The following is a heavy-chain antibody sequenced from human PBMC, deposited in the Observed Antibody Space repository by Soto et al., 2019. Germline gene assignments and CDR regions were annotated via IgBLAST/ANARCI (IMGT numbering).Heavy chain of an antibody. CDR3: AKDLVSWDIVATMMINYYYYGMDV. CDR1: GFTFSSYG. CDR2: ISYDGSNK. Sequence: GGSLRLSCAASGFTFSSYGMHWVRQAPGKGLEWVAVISYDGSNKYYADSVKGRFTISRDNSKNTLYLQMNSLRAEDTAVYYCAKDLVSWDIVATMMINYYYYGMDVWGQGTTVTVSS. V-gene: IGHV3-30*18. D-gene: IGHD5-12*01. J-gene: IGHJ6*02.